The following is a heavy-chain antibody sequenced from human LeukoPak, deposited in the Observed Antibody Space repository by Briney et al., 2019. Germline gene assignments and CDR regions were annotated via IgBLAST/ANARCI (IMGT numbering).Heavy chain of an antibody. CDR3: ARFVAAAGTRYFDY. J-gene: IGHJ4*02. CDR1: GGSLSSYY. Sequence: SETLSLTCTVSGGSLSSYYWSWIRQPPGKGLEWIWNVYYSGSTYYNPSLKSRVTISVDTSKNQFSLKLSSVTAADTAVYYCARFVAAAGTRYFDYWGQGTLVTVSS. V-gene: IGHV4-59*04. CDR2: VYYSGST. D-gene: IGHD6-13*01.